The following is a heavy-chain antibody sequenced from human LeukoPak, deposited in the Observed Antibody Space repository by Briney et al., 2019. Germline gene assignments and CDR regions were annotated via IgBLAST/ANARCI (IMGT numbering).Heavy chain of an antibody. D-gene: IGHD1-26*01. CDR2: ISYDGSNK. J-gene: IGHJ6*03. V-gene: IGHV3-30*18. CDR1: GFTFSSYG. Sequence: GGSLRLSCAASGFTFSSYGMHWVRQAPGKGLEWVAVISYDGSNKYYADSVKGRFTISRDNSKNTLYLQMNSLRAEDTAVYYCAKESWELPFYYYYYYMDVWGKGTTVTVSS. CDR3: AKESWELPFYYYYYYMDV.